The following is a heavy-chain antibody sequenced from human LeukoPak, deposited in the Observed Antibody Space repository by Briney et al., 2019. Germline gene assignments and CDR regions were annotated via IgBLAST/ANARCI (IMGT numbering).Heavy chain of an antibody. J-gene: IGHJ4*02. V-gene: IGHV3-73*01. CDR2: IRSKANSYAT. Sequence: GGSLRLSCAASGFTFSGSAMHGVRPASGKGREWVGRIRSKANSYATAYAASVKGRFTIARDDSKNTAYLQMNSLKTEDTAVYYCTRGRPYGDTANYGYWGQGTLVTVSS. CDR1: GFTFSGSA. D-gene: IGHD5-18*01. CDR3: TRGRPYGDTANYGY.